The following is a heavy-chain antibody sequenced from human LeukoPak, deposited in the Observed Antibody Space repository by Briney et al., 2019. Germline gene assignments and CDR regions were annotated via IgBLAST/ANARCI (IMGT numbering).Heavy chain of an antibody. J-gene: IGHJ4*02. CDR1: GFTFSSYW. Sequence: GGSLRLSCVASGFTFSSYWMHWVRHVPGKGLVWVSRINSDGSSTKCADSVKGRFTISRDNAKNTLYLQMNSLRAEDTAVYYCAALDHGHDYWGQGTLVTVSS. V-gene: IGHV3-74*03. CDR2: INSDGSST. CDR3: AALDHGHDY.